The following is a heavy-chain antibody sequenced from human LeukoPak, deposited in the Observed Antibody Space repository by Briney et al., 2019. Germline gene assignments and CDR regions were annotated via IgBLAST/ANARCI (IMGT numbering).Heavy chain of an antibody. V-gene: IGHV1-2*02. CDR3: ARGGVNLRYCSSTSCHAFDI. CDR1: GYTFTDYY. J-gene: IGHJ3*02. CDR2: ISPNSGGT. Sequence: GASVKVSCKASGYTFTDYYLLWVRQAPGQGPEWMGWISPNSGGTNYAQKFQGRVTMARDTSISTAYMELSRLRSDDTAVYYCARGGVNLRYCSSTSCHAFDIWGQGTMVTVSS. D-gene: IGHD2-2*01.